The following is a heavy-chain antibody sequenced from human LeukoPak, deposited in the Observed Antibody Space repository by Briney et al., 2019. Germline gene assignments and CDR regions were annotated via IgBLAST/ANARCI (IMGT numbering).Heavy chain of an antibody. CDR2: IYYSGST. V-gene: IGHV4-59*12. Sequence: PSETLSLTCTVSGGSISSYYWSWIRQPPGKGLEWIGYIYYSGSTNYNPSLKSRVTISVDTSKNQFSLKLSSVTAADTAVYYCARGRRPPYYYYYYMDVWGKGTTVTVSS. J-gene: IGHJ6*03. CDR3: ARGRRPPYYYYYYMDV. CDR1: GGSISSYY.